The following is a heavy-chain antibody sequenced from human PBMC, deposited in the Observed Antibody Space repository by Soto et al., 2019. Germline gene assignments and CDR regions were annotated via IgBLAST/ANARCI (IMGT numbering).Heavy chain of an antibody. D-gene: IGHD3-22*01. CDR3: ARYYFDSSGYSNWFDH. CDR1: GVSSTSGSYY. J-gene: IGHJ5*02. Sequence: LXLTCAVSGVSSTSGSYYWTWIRQHPGKGLEWIAYIHYSGRTYYNPSLKSRVTISVDTSNNQFSLKLSSVTAADTAVYYCARYYFDSSGYSNWFDHWGQGTLVTVSS. CDR2: IHYSGRT. V-gene: IGHV4-31*11.